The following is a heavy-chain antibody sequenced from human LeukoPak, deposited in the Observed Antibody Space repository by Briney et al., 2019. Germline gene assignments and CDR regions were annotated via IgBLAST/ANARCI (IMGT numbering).Heavy chain of an antibody. CDR2: ISSSGSTI. V-gene: IGHV3-11*01. Sequence: GGSLTLSWAASGFTFSDYYMSWIRQAPGRGREWVSYISSSGSTIYYADSVKGRFTISRDNAKNTLYLQMNSLRAEDTAVYYCARSSRFLEWLYYYYGMDVWGQGPTVTVSS. D-gene: IGHD3-3*01. CDR3: ARSSRFLEWLYYYYGMDV. J-gene: IGHJ6*02. CDR1: GFTFSDYY.